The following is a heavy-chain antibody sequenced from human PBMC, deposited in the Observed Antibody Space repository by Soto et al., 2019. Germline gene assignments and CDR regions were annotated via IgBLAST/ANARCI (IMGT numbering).Heavy chain of an antibody. CDR2: IYWDNDK. CDR1: GFSLRTSGVG. Sequence: QITLKESGPTLVKPTQTLTLTCTFSGFSLRTSGVGVGWIRQPPGKTLEWLALIYWDNDKRYSPSLRSRLTITXAXSXNXXVITMTNIDPADTAKYSCAQSRCGGDCLRSYSSHSYYGVDVWGQGTTVTVSS. D-gene: IGHD2-21*02. V-gene: IGHV2-5*02. J-gene: IGHJ6*02. CDR3: AQSRCGGDCLRSYSSHSYYGVDV.